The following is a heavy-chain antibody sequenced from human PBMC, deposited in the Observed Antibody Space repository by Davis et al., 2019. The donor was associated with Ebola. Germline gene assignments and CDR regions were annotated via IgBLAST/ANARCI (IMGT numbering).Heavy chain of an antibody. CDR2: ISYDGSNK. J-gene: IGHJ4*02. V-gene: IGHV3-30*18. Sequence: PGGSLRLSCAASGFTFSNYGIHWVRQAPGKGLEWVAVISYDGSNKYYADSVKGRFTISRDNSKNTLYLQMNSLRTEDTAVYYCAKDYYDSSGRYFDYWGQGTLVTVSS. CDR1: GFTFSNYG. D-gene: IGHD3-22*01. CDR3: AKDYYDSSGRYFDY.